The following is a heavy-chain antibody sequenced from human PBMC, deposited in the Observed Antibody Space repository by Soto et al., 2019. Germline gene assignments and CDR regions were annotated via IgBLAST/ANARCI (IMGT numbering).Heavy chain of an antibody. V-gene: IGHV1-69*06. J-gene: IGHJ6*02. Sequence: SVKVSCKASGGTFSSYAISWVRQAPGQGLEWMGGIIPIFGTANYAQKFQGRVTITAGKSTSTAYMELSSLRSEDTAVYYCARDNRDIVVVVAAPYYYYGMDVWGQGTTVTVSS. CDR1: GGTFSSYA. CDR3: ARDNRDIVVVVAAPYYYYGMDV. CDR2: IIPIFGTA. D-gene: IGHD2-15*01.